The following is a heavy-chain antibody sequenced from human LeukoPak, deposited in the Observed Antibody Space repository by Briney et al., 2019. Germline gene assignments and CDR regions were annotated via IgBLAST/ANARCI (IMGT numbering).Heavy chain of an antibody. Sequence: GRSLRLSCAASGFTFDDYAMHWVRQAPGKGLEWVSGISWNSGSIDYADSVKGRFTISRDNAKNSLYLQMNSLRAEDTALYYCAHGGSGNFDYWGQGTLVTVSS. D-gene: IGHD3-10*01. J-gene: IGHJ4*02. CDR1: GFTFDDYA. V-gene: IGHV3-9*01. CDR3: AHGGSGNFDY. CDR2: ISWNSGSI.